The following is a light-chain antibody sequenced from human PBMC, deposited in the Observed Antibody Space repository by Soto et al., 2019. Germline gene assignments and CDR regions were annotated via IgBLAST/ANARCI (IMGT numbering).Light chain of an antibody. Sequence: DIQMTQSPSTLSASVGDRVTITCRASQSISSKLAWYQQKPGKVPKLLIYAASNLESGVPSRFSGSGSGTDFSLSISSLQPEDFATYYCQQADSVPITFGPGTKVDIK. CDR1: QSISSK. V-gene: IGKV1-12*01. J-gene: IGKJ3*01. CDR3: QQADSVPIT. CDR2: AAS.